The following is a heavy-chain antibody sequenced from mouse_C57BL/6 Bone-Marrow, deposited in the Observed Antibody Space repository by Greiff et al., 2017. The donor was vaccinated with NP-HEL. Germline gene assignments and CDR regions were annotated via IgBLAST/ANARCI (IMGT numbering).Heavy chain of an antibody. CDR1: GYTFTSYD. V-gene: IGHV1-85*01. CDR3: ARPRWDGGFAY. D-gene: IGHD4-1*01. CDR2: IYPRDGST. Sequence: QVQLQQSGPELVKPGASVKLSCKASGYTFTSYDINWVKQRPGQGLEWIGWIYPRDGSTKYNAKFKGKATLTVDPSSSTAYMELHSLTSEDSAVYFCARPRWDGGFAYWGQGTLVTVSA. J-gene: IGHJ3*01.